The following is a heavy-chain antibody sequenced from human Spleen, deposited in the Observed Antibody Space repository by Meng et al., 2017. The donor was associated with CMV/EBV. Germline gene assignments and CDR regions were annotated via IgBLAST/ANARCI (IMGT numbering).Heavy chain of an antibody. D-gene: IGHD6-13*01. CDR2: INPNGGGT. CDR1: GYTFTGYY. Sequence: ASVKVSCKASGYTFTGYYIHWVRQAPGQGLEWMGWINPNGGGTNYAQKFQGRVTMTRDTSINTAYMDLSRLRSDDTAVYFCARRIAAIGPLWYFDYWGQGTLVTVSS. V-gene: IGHV1-2*02. CDR3: ARRIAAIGPLWYFDY. J-gene: IGHJ4*02.